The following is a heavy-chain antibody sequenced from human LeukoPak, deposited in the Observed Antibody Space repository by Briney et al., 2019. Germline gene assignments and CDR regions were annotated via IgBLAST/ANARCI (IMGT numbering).Heavy chain of an antibody. V-gene: IGHV5-10-1*01. D-gene: IGHD3-10*01. CDR2: IDLSDSYT. J-gene: IGHJ4*02. CDR1: GYRFTSYR. Sequence: GESLRISCKGSGYRFTSYRISWVRQMLGKGLEWMGRIDLSDSYTNYSPSFQGDVTISADKTISTAYLQWSSLKASNTGMYYFAIHWHYYGSGSYFPGGQGTLVTVHS. CDR3: AIHWHYYGSGSYFP.